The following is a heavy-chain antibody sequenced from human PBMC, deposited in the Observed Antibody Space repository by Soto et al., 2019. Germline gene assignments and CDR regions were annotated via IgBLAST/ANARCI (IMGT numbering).Heavy chain of an antibody. Sequence: GGSLRLSCAVSGFTLITYEMNWVRQAPGKGLEWVSYISSSGKTINYADSVKGRFTITRDDAKNSLFLQMNSLRAEDTAVYYCARGLASGWPYFGYWGQGALVTVSS. J-gene: IGHJ4*02. CDR3: ARGLASGWPYFGY. CDR2: ISSSGKTI. D-gene: IGHD6-19*01. CDR1: GFTLITYE. V-gene: IGHV3-48*03.